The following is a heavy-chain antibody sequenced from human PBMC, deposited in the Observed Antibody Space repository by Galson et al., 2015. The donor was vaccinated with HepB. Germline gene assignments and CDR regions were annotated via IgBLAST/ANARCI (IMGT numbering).Heavy chain of an antibody. J-gene: IGHJ4*02. CDR3: ARSAGDFDY. V-gene: IGHV6-1*01. CDR1: GDSVSSNRAA. D-gene: IGHD7-27*01. Sequence: CAISGDSVSSNRAAWNWIRQSPSRGLEWLGRTYYRSKWFYGYAVSVKSRITINPDTSKNQFSLHLNSVTPEDTAVYYCARSAGDFDYWGQGTLVTVSS. CDR2: TYYRSKWFY.